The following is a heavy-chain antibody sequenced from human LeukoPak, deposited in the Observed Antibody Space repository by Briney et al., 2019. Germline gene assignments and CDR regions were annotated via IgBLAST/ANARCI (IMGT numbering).Heavy chain of an antibody. CDR3: ARHVPADYYDSSGYFPYGMDV. D-gene: IGHD3-22*01. CDR2: IYYSGST. CDR1: GGSISSYY. J-gene: IGHJ6*02. Sequence: SETLSLTCTVSGGSISSYYWSWIRQPPGKGLEWIGYIYYSGSTNYNPSLKSRVAISVDTSKNQFSLKLSSVTAADTAVYYCARHVPADYYDSSGYFPYGMDVWGQGTTVTVSS. V-gene: IGHV4-59*08.